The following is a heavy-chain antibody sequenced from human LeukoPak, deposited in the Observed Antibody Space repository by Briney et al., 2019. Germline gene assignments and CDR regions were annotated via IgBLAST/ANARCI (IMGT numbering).Heavy chain of an antibody. J-gene: IGHJ6*03. D-gene: IGHD3-9*01. Sequence: SETLSLTCTVSGGSISSYYWSWIRQPPGKGLEWIGYIYYSGSTYYNPSLKSRVTISVDTSKNQFSLKLSSVTAADTAVYYCAREAATIFAAYYYYYMDVWGKGTTVTVSS. CDR2: IYYSGST. V-gene: IGHV4-59*12. CDR1: GGSISSYY. CDR3: AREAATIFAAYYYYYMDV.